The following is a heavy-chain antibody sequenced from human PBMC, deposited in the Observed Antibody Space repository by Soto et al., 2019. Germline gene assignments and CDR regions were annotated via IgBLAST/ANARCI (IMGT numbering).Heavy chain of an antibody. J-gene: IGHJ4*02. CDR2: ITWGGGST. CDR1: GFTFSSYA. Sequence: GGSLRLSCAASGFTFSSYAMSWVRQAPGKGLEWVSLITWGGGSTYYSDSVKGRFSISRDDTKRTLYLQMNSLRPEDTALYYCVKPGGVDAHSGSDYWGKGTRVTVSS. D-gene: IGHD2-15*01. CDR3: VKPGGVDAHSGSDY. V-gene: IGHV3-23*01.